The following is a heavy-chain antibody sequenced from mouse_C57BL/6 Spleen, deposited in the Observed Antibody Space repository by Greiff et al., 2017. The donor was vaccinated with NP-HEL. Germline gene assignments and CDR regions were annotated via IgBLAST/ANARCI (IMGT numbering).Heavy chain of an antibody. CDR3: ASRAGTNFDY. CDR1: GYTFTSYW. J-gene: IGHJ2*01. CDR2: IDPSDSET. V-gene: IGHV1-52*01. Sequence: QVQLQQPGAELVRPGSSVKLSCKASGYTFTSYWMHWVKQRPIQGLEWIGNIDPSDSETHYNQKFKDKATLTVDKSSSTAYMQLSSLTAEASAVYYCASRAGTNFDYWGQGTTLTVSS. D-gene: IGHD4-1*01.